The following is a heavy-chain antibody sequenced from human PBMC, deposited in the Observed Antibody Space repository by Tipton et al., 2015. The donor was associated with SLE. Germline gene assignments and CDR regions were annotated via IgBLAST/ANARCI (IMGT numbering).Heavy chain of an antibody. J-gene: IGHJ2*01. Sequence: SLRLSCAASGFTFSSYGMHWARQAPGKGLEWVAVISYDGSNKYYADSVKGRFTISRDNSKNTLYLQMNSLRAEDTAVYYCARGYGGINWYFDLWGRGTLVTVSS. V-gene: IGHV3-30*03. D-gene: IGHD4-23*01. CDR3: ARGYGGINWYFDL. CDR2: ISYDGSNK. CDR1: GFTFSSYG.